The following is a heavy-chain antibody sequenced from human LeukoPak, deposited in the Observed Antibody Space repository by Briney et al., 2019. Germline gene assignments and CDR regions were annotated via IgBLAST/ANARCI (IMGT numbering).Heavy chain of an antibody. D-gene: IGHD1-26*01. V-gene: IGHV3-23*01. J-gene: IGHJ4*02. CDR2: ISGSGGST. Sequence: PGGSLRLSCAASGFTFSSYAMSWVRQAPGKGLEGVSAISGSGGSTYYADSVKGRFTISRDNSKNTLYLQMNSLRAEDTAVYYCAKDPWELRRELDYWGQGTLVTVSS. CDR3: AKDPWELRRELDY. CDR1: GFTFSSYA.